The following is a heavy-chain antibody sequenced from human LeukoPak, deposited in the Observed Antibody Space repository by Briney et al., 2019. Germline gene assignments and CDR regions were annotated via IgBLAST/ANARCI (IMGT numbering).Heavy chain of an antibody. V-gene: IGHV3-21*04. CDR3: AKDYNNGWYFFDY. CDR2: ISNSSSYI. CDR1: GFTFSNYS. D-gene: IGHD6-19*01. J-gene: IGHJ4*02. Sequence: GGSLRLSCAASGFTFSNYSMNWVRQAPGKGLEWVSSISNSSSYIYYADSVKGRFTISRDNAKNSLYLQMNTLRAEDTAVYYCAKDYNNGWYFFDYWGQGILVTVSS.